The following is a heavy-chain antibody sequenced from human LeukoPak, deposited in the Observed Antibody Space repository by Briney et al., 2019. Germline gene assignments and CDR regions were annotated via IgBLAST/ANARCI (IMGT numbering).Heavy chain of an antibody. V-gene: IGHV4-38-2*01. J-gene: IGHJ4*02. Sequence: SETLSLTCAVSGYSISSGYYWAWIRQPPGKGLEWIGSINHSGSTYYNPSLKSRATISIDTSKNQFSLNLSSVTAADTAVYYCSRGGNFAFWGQGTLVTVSS. CDR2: INHSGST. CDR3: SRGGNFAF. CDR1: GYSISSGYY.